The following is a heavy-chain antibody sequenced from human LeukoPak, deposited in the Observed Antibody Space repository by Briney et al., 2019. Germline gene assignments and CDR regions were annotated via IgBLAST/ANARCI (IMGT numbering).Heavy chain of an antibody. CDR3: ARIEGSTFDY. J-gene: IGHJ4*02. CDR2: IYPGDSKT. V-gene: IGHV5-51*01. CDR1: GYSFTSYW. Sequence: LGESLKISCKGSGYSFTSYWIGWVRQMPGKGLEWMGIIYPGDSKTKYRPSLQGQVTISVDKSISTAYLQWSSLKASDTAIYYCARIEGSTFDYWGQGTLVTVSS.